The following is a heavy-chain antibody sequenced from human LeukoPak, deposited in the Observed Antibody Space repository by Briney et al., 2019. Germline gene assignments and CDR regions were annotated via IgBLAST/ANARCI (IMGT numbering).Heavy chain of an antibody. D-gene: IGHD4-17*01. CDR1: GFTFGSYS. CDR2: ISSSSSYI. CDR3: ARDGDYGDPRGYFDY. Sequence: GGSLRLSCAASGFTFGSYSMNWVRQAPGKGLEWVSSISSSSSYIYYADSVKGRFTISRDNAKNSLYLQMNSLRAEDTAVYYCARDGDYGDPRGYFDYWGQGTLSPSPQ. V-gene: IGHV3-21*01. J-gene: IGHJ4*02.